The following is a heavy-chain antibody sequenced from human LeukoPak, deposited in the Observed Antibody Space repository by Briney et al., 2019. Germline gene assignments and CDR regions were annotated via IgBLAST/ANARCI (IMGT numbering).Heavy chain of an antibody. CDR2: ISNTSSAK. D-gene: IGHD3-22*01. V-gene: IGHV3-11*01. J-gene: IGHJ5*02. CDR3: ASDSSGYFGP. CDR1: GFTFSDYY. Sequence: MSGGSLRLSCAASGFTFSDYYMNWLRQSPGRGLEWLSYISNTSSAKYYSDSVKGRFTISRDNAKNSVYLEMNSLRAEDTAVYFCASDSSGYFGPWGPGTLVTVSS.